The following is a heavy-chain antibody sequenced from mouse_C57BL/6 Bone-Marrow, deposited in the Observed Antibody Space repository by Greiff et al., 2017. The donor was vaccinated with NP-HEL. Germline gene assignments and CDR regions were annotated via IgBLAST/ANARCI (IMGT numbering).Heavy chain of an antibody. CDR3: ARNGAPVITTVPWFAY. D-gene: IGHD1-1*01. CDR2: IWSGGST. V-gene: IGHV2-2*01. CDR1: GFSLTSYG. Sequence: VQGVESGPGLVQPSQSLSITCTVSGFSLTSYGVHWVRQSPGKGLEWLGVIWSGGSTDYNAAFISRLSISKDNSKSQVFFKMNSLQADDTAIYYCARNGAPVITTVPWFAYWGQGTLVTVSA. J-gene: IGHJ3*01.